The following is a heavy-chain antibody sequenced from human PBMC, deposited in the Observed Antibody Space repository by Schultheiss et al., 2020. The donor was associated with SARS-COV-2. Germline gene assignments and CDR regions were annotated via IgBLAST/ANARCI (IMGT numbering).Heavy chain of an antibody. Sequence: GESLKISCAASGFTFSSYGMHWVRQAPGKGLEWVAVISYDGSNKYYADSVKGRFTISRDNSKNTLYLQMNSLRAEDTAVYYCARGDSSSWSGSYYYGMDVWGQGTTVTVSS. CDR2: ISYDGSNK. CDR1: GFTFSSYG. J-gene: IGHJ6*02. V-gene: IGHV3-30*03. CDR3: ARGDSSSWSGSYYYGMDV. D-gene: IGHD6-13*01.